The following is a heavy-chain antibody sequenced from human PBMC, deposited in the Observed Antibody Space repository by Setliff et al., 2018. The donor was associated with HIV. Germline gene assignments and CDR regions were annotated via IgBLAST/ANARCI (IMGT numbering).Heavy chain of an antibody. V-gene: IGHV4-59*01. CDR2: LYYTGRA. D-gene: IGHD4-17*01. J-gene: IGHJ4*02. Sequence: PSETLSLTCTVSGGSINNYFWSWIRQPPGKGLEWLGCLYYTGRANYNPSLKSRLTVSVDTSKNQFSLKLSSVTAEDTAVYYCAREGGSTVAHSPLDYWGQGSRSPSPQ. CDR3: AREGGSTVAHSPLDY. CDR1: GGSINNYF.